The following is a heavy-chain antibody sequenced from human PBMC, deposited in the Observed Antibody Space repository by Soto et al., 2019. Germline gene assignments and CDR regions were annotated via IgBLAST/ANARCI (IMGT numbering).Heavy chain of an antibody. Sequence: ASVKVSFKASGYTFTSYGIGWVRQAPGQGLEWMGWISAYNGNTNYAQKLQGRVTMTTDTSTSTAYMELRSLRSDDTAVYYCAREGQAPWDMVVVDAFDIGGQGTMVTVSS. CDR1: GYTFTSYG. CDR2: ISAYNGNT. D-gene: IGHD2-15*01. J-gene: IGHJ3*02. V-gene: IGHV1-18*04. CDR3: AREGQAPWDMVVVDAFDI.